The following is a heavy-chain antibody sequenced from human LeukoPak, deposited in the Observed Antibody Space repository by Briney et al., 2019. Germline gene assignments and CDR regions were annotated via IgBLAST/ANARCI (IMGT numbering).Heavy chain of an antibody. Sequence: GGSLRLSCAASGFTFSTYWLHWVRQAPGEGLVWVSRIDNDGSEKIYADSVKGRFTMSRDNAKSTLYLQMNSLKAEDTAVYYCARGGYHRGFDIWGQGTMVTVSS. CDR3: ARGGYHRGFDI. CDR2: IDNDGSEK. CDR1: GFTFSTYW. D-gene: IGHD2-15*01. V-gene: IGHV3-74*01. J-gene: IGHJ3*02.